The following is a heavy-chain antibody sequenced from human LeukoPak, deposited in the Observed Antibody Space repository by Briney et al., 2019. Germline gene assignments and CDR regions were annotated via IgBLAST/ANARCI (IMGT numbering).Heavy chain of an antibody. Sequence: PSETLSLTCTVSGASISSYYWSWIRQPPGKGLEWIGYIYYSGTTNYNPSLKSRVTISIDTSKNQFSLKLSSVTAADTAVYYCARWGTSDSIAAAGKADYWGRGTLVTVSS. CDR1: GASISSYY. CDR2: IYYSGTT. J-gene: IGHJ4*02. D-gene: IGHD6-13*01. CDR3: ARWGTSDSIAAAGKADY. V-gene: IGHV4-59*01.